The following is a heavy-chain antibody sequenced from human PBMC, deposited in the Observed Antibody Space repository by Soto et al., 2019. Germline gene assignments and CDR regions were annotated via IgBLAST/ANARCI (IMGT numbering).Heavy chain of an antibody. Sequence: SETLSLPCTVSGGSISSGRYYWSWIRQHPGKGLEWIGYIYYSGSTYYNPSLKSRVTISVDTSKNQFSLKLSSVTAADTAVYYCARGEAYYDILTGYYADYFDYWGQGTLVTVSS. CDR2: IYYSGST. D-gene: IGHD3-9*01. V-gene: IGHV4-31*03. CDR3: ARGEAYYDILTGYYADYFDY. CDR1: GGSISSGRYY. J-gene: IGHJ4*02.